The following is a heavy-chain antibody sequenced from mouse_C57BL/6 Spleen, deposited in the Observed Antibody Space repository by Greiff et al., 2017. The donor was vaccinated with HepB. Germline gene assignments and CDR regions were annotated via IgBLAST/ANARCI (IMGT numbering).Heavy chain of an antibody. V-gene: IGHV2-9-1*01. CDR3: ARLYYGSSPNYYAMDY. D-gene: IGHD1-1*01. CDR1: GFSLTSYA. J-gene: IGHJ4*01. Sequence: VQRVESGPGLVAPSQRLSITCTVSGFSLTSYAISWVRQPPGKGLEWLGVIWTGGGTNYNSALKSRLSISKDNSKSQVFLKMNSLQTDDTARYYCARLYYGSSPNYYAMDYWGQGTSVTVSS. CDR2: IWTGGGT.